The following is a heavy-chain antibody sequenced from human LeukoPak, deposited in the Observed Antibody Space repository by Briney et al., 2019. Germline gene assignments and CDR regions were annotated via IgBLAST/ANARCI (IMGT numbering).Heavy chain of an antibody. Sequence: ASVRVSCKASGYSFNNYDVNWVRQASGQGLEWMGWMNPNNGNSGYAQKFQGRVTMTRNISISAAYMELSSLRSEDTAVYYCARGDYGDYDGDYWGQGTLVTVSS. J-gene: IGHJ4*02. CDR3: ARGDYGDYDGDY. CDR1: GYSFNNYD. D-gene: IGHD4-17*01. V-gene: IGHV1-8*01. CDR2: MNPNNGNS.